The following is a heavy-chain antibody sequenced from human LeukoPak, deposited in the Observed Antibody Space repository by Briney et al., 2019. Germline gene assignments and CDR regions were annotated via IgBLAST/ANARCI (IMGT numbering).Heavy chain of an antibody. J-gene: IGHJ4*02. V-gene: IGHV3-23*01. D-gene: IGHD6-13*01. Sequence: GGSLRLSCAASGFTFSNYAMSWVRHAPGKGLEWVSSISGSGTYTYYADSVKGRLTIYRDNSKNTLYLQMNSLRAEDTAVYYCAKDDGLAAAGTSFDYWGQGTLVTVSS. CDR1: GFTFSNYA. CDR2: ISGSGTYT. CDR3: AKDDGLAAAGTSFDY.